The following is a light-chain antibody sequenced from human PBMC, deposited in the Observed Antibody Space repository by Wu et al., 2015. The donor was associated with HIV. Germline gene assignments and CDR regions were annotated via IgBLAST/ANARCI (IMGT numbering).Light chain of an antibody. Sequence: EIVLTQSPGTLSLSPGERATLSCRSSQTVIDSYLAWYQQKPGQAPRLLIYGASNRATGIPARFSGSGSGTDFTLTISSLESEDFAVYYCQQRYNWPLTFGGGTKVEIK. J-gene: IGKJ4*01. CDR1: QTVIDSY. V-gene: IGKV3-11*01. CDR3: QQRYNWPLT. CDR2: GAS.